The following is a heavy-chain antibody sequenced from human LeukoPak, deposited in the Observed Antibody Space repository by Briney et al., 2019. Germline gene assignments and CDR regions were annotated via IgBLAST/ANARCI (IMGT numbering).Heavy chain of an antibody. CDR3: ARDYGYSYGSYYYYYMDV. CDR2: ISSSSSYI. CDR1: GFTFSSYS. Sequence: GGSLRLSCAASGFTFSSYSMNWVRQAPGKGLEWVSSISSSSSYIYYADSVKGRFTISRDNAKNSLYLQMNSLRAEDTAVYYCARDYGYSYGSYYYYYMDVWGKGTTVTVSS. J-gene: IGHJ6*03. V-gene: IGHV3-21*01. D-gene: IGHD5-18*01.